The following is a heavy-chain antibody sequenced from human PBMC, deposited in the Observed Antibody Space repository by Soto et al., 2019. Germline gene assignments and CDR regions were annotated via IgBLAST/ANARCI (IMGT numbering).Heavy chain of an antibody. Sequence: PGGSVRLSCAASGFTFSSYWMDWVRQAPGKGLEWVANINQDGSEKHYVDSVKGRFTISRDNAKNSLYLQMSSLTAEDSALYYCPPSLDYWGQGTLVTVSS. CDR2: INQDGSEK. J-gene: IGHJ4*02. CDR1: GFTFSSYW. V-gene: IGHV3-7*01. CDR3: PPSLDY.